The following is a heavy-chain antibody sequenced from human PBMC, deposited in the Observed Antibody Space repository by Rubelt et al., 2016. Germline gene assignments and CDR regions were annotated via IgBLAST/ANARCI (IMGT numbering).Heavy chain of an antibody. V-gene: IGHV4-59*12. D-gene: IGHD2-15*01. CDR3: ARDRYCSGGSCGYGMDV. CDR2: IYYSGST. Sequence: QVQLQESGPGLVKPSETLSLTCTVSGGSISSYYWSWIRQPPGKGLEWIGYIYYSGSTNYNPSLKGRVTISVETSKNQFSLKLSSGTAADTAVYYCARDRYCSGGSCGYGMDVWGQGTTVTVSS. CDR1: GGSISSYY. J-gene: IGHJ6*02.